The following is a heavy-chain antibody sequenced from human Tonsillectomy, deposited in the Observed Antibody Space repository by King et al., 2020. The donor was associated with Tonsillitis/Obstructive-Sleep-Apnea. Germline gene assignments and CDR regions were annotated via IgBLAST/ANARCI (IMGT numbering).Heavy chain of an antibody. CDR1: GGSISSYY. CDR3: AREGGKQQLAFDY. D-gene: IGHD6-13*01. J-gene: IGHJ4*02. CDR2: IYYSGST. Sequence: QLQESGPGLVKPSETLSLTCTVSGGSISSYYWSWIRQPPGKGLEWIGYIYYSGSTNYNPSLKSRVTISVDTSKNQFSLKLSSVTAVDTAVYYCAREGGKQQLAFDYWGQGTLVTVSS. V-gene: IGHV4-59*01.